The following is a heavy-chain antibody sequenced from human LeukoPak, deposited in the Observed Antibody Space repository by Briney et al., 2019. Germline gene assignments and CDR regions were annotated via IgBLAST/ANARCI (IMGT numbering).Heavy chain of an antibody. D-gene: IGHD1-26*01. CDR3: ARDSGSYYYCFDY. J-gene: IGHJ4*02. CDR2: IIPIFGTA. CDR1: GGTFSSYA. Sequence: ASVKVSCKASGGTFSSYAISWVRQAPGQGLEWMGGIIPIFGTANYAQKFQGRVTITADESTSTAYMELSSLRSEDTAVYYCARDSGSYYYCFDYWGQGTLVTVSS. V-gene: IGHV1-69*13.